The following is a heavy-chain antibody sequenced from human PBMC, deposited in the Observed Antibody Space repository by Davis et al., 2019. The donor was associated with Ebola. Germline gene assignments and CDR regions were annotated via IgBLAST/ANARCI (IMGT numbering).Heavy chain of an antibody. J-gene: IGHJ6*02. CDR1: GYSFTSYW. CDR3: ARHCSSTSCDPYYYYGMDV. D-gene: IGHD2-2*01. Sequence: PGGSLRLSCKGSGYSFTSYWISWVRQMPGNGLDWLGRIDPSDSYTNYSPSFQGHVTISADKSISTAYLQWSSLKASDTAMYYCARHCSSTSCDPYYYYGMDVWGQGTTVTVSS. CDR2: IDPSDSYT. V-gene: IGHV5-10-1*01.